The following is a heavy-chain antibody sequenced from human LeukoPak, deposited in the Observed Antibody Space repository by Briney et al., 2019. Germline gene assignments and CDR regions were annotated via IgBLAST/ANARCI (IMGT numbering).Heavy chain of an antibody. CDR2: MNPNSGNT. Sequence: GASVKVSCKASGYTFTSYDINWVRQATGQGLEWMGWMNPNSGNTGYAQKFQGRVTMTRNTSISTAYMELSSLRSEDTAVYYCARDGGHCSGGSCYFFYYYGMDVWGKGTTVTFPS. J-gene: IGHJ6*04. CDR3: ARDGGHCSGGSCYFFYYYGMDV. V-gene: IGHV1-8*01. CDR1: GYTFTSYD. D-gene: IGHD2-15*01.